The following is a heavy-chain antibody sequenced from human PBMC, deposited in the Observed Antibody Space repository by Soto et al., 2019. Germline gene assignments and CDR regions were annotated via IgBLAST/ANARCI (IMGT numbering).Heavy chain of an antibody. V-gene: IGHV1-3*01. CDR1: GYSFATYA. J-gene: IGHJ5*02. D-gene: IGHD1-1*01. CDR3: ARRYKSAGWLEP. Sequence: QVPLVQSGAEVKKPGTSVKVSCKASGYSFATYAIHWVRQAPGQGLEWMGWINPATGNTEYSDKFQGRVTFTRDTSATTAYMELRGLRSEDTAVYYCARRYKSAGWLEPWGQGTLVTVSS. CDR2: INPATGNT.